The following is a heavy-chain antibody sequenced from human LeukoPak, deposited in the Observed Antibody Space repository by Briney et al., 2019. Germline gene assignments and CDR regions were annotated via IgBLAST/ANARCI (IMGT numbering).Heavy chain of an antibody. J-gene: IGHJ5*02. V-gene: IGHV4-39*01. CDR2: IYYSGST. CDR1: GGSISSSSYY. CDR3: ARRSYGLPFHP. Sequence: SETLSLTCTVSGGSISSSSYYWGWIRQPPGKGLEWIGRIYYSGSTYSNPSRKSRVTISVDTSKTQFSLKLSSVTAADTAVYYCARRSYGLPFHPWGQGILVTVAS. D-gene: IGHD3-16*01.